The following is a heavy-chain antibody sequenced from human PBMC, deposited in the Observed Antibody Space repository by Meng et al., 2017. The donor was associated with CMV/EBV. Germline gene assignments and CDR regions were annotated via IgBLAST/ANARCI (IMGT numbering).Heavy chain of an antibody. V-gene: IGHV4-4*07. CDR1: GGSMSSYY. CDR3: VRSMVVAGDWFDP. D-gene: IGHD2-15*01. Sequence: VKLQESGPGLVQPSETLSLTCPGSGGSMSSYYWCWIRQPAGKGLEWIGRIYTSGSTNYNPSLKSRVTMSVDTSKNQFSLKLSSVTAADTAVYYCVRSMVVAGDWFDPWGQGTLVTVSS. CDR2: IYTSGST. J-gene: IGHJ5*02.